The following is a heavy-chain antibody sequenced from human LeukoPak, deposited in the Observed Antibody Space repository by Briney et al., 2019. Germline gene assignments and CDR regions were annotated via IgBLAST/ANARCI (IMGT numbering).Heavy chain of an antibody. J-gene: IGHJ4*02. CDR1: GCTFRNYA. V-gene: IGHV3-64*01. D-gene: IGHD1-7*01. CDR2: ISSNGDAT. CDR3: VRVGNYREFDY. Sequence: GGSLKLSCAASGCTFRNYALHWVRQTPWKRLEYVSAISSNGDATFYANPVKGRFTISRDNSKNTLYLQMGSLRAEDMAVYYCVRVGNYREFDYWGQGTLVTVSS.